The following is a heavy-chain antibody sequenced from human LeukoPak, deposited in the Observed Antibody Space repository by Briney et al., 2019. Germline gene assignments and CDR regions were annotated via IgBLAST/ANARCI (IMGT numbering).Heavy chain of an antibody. V-gene: IGHV4-31*03. D-gene: IGHD3-16*01. J-gene: IGHJ6*02. CDR3: ARDGTKLLGYGMDV. CDR1: GGSISSGGYY. CDR2: IYYSGST. Sequence: SETLSLTCTVSGGSISSGGYYWSWIRQHPGKGLEWIGYIYYSGSTYYNPSLKSRVTISVDTSKDQFSLKLSSVTAADTAVYYCARDGTKLLGYGMDVWGQGTTVTVSS.